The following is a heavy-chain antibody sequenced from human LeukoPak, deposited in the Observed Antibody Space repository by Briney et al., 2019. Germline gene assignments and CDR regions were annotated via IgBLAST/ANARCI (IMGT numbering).Heavy chain of an antibody. CDR3: AREMVATIPPGN. CDR2: ISYDGSNK. Sequence: GGSLRLSCAASGFTFSSYAMHWVRQAPGKGLEWVAVISYDGSNKYYADSVKGRFTISRDNAKKSLYLQMNSLRAEDSAVYYCAREMVATIPPGNWGQGTLVTVSS. J-gene: IGHJ4*02. D-gene: IGHD5-12*01. CDR1: GFTFSSYA. V-gene: IGHV3-30*04.